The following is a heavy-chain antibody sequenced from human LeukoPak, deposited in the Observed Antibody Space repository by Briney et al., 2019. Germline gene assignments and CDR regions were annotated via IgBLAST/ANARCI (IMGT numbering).Heavy chain of an antibody. CDR2: IYSGGST. J-gene: IGHJ6*02. Sequence: GGSLRLSCAASGFTVSSSFLSWVRQAPGKGLEWVAVIYSGGSTYYADSVRGRFTISRDDSKNTLYLQMNSLRAEDTAVYYCARHPSVSGTSYYGMDVWGQGTTVTVAS. CDR1: GFTVSSSF. V-gene: IGHV3-53*01. CDR3: ARHPSVSGTSYYGMDV. D-gene: IGHD3-10*01.